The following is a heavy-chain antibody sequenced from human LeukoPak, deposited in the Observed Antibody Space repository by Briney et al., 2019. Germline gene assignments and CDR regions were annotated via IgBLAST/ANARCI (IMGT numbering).Heavy chain of an antibody. Sequence: GGSLRLSCAASGFTFSSYSMNWVRQAPGKGLEWVSSISSSSSYIYYADSVKGRFTISRDNAKNSLYLQMNSLRAEDTAVYYCARDLFTFRATDYWGQGTLVTVSS. J-gene: IGHJ4*02. CDR2: ISSSSSYI. CDR1: GFTFSSYS. D-gene: IGHD3-3*01. CDR3: ARDLFTFRATDY. V-gene: IGHV3-21*01.